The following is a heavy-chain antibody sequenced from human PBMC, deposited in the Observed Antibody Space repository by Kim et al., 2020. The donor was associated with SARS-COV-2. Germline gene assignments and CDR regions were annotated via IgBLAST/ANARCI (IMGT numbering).Heavy chain of an antibody. D-gene: IGHD3-3*01. CDR1: GFTFSDYY. CDR2: ISSSSSYT. CDR3: ARGYDDFWSGSYGMDV. J-gene: IGHJ6*02. V-gene: IGHV3-11*05. Sequence: AGSLRLSCAASGFTFSDYYMSWIRQAPGKGLEWVSYISSSSSYTNYADSVKGRFTISRDNAKNSLYLQMNSLRAEDTAVYYCARGYDDFWSGSYGMDVWGQGTTVTVSS.